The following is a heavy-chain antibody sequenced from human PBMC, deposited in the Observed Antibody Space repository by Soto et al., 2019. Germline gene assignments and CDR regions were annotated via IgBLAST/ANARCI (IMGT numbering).Heavy chain of an antibody. CDR3: AKCSIVVSCPYGYYYYVMDF. CDR2: IYPGDSDT. Sequence: GASLKISCKGSGYSFTSYWIGWVRQMPGKGLEWMGIIYPGDSDTRYSPSFQGQVTISADKSISTAYLQWSSLKASDTAMYYCAKCSIVVSCPYGYYYYVMDFWGQGTTVTGSS. D-gene: IGHD2-2*01. J-gene: IGHJ6*02. CDR1: GYSFTSYW. V-gene: IGHV5-51*01.